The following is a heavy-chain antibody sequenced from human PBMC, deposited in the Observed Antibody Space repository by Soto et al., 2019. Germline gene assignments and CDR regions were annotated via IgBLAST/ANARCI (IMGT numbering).Heavy chain of an antibody. CDR2: INQDGSER. J-gene: IGHJ4*02. D-gene: IGHD3-16*01. CDR1: GFTFSTYW. V-gene: IGHV3-7*01. CDR3: VCGGHCFVY. Sequence: EVQLVESGGGLVQPGGSLRLPCAASGFTFSTYWMTWVRQPPGKGLEWVAGINQDGSERYYVDSVRGRFTISRDNSKNSLYLQMNSLRAEDTAVYYCVCGGHCFVYWGQGTLVTVSP.